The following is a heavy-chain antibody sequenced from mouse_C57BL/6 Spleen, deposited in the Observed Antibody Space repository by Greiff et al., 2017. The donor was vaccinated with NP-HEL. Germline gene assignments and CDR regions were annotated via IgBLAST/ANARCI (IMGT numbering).Heavy chain of an antibody. CDR2: ISGGGGNT. CDR1: GFTFSSYT. V-gene: IGHV5-9*01. CDR3: ARVITTVVAFDY. D-gene: IGHD1-1*01. J-gene: IGHJ2*01. Sequence: EVHLVESGGGLVKPGGSLKLSCAASGFTFSSYTMSWVRQTPEKRLEWVATISGGGGNTYYPDSVKGRFTISRDNAKNTLYLQMSSLRSEDTALYYCARVITTVVAFDYWGQGTTLTVSS.